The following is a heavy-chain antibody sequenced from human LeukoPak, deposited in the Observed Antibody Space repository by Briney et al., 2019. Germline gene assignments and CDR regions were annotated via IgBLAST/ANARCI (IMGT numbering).Heavy chain of an antibody. CDR1: GFTFSSYS. Sequence: GGSLRLSCAASGFTFSSYSMNWVRQAPGKGLEWVANMKEDGGEINYVDSVKGRFTISRDNAKNSLDLQMNSLRVDDTAVYYCVRDRGYSTFDYWGQGTLVIVSS. V-gene: IGHV3-7*01. J-gene: IGHJ4*02. CDR2: MKEDGGEI. D-gene: IGHD4-23*01. CDR3: VRDRGYSTFDY.